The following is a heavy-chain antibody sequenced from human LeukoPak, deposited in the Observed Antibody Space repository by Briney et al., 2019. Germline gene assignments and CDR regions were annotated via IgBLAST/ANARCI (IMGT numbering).Heavy chain of an antibody. CDR3: ARGYYYDSSGYLD. D-gene: IGHD3-22*01. Sequence: SETLSLTCTVSGGSISSSSHYWGWIRQPPGKGLEWIGSIYYSGSTYYNPSLKSRVTISVDTSKNQFSLKLSSVTVADTAVYYCARGYYYDSSGYLDWGQGTLVTVSS. CDR1: GGSISSSSHY. V-gene: IGHV4-39*07. CDR2: IYYSGST. J-gene: IGHJ4*02.